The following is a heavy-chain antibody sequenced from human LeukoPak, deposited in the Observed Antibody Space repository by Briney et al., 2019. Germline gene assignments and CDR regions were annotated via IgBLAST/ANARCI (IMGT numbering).Heavy chain of an antibody. CDR2: ISFEGSNK. Sequence: GGSLRLSFAASGFTFRSYGMHWVRQAPGKGLEWVAFISFEGSNKNDADSVKGRFTISRDNSKNMLYLQMNSLRAEDTAVYYCARGSPRSVEFWGQGTLVTVSS. J-gene: IGHJ4*02. V-gene: IGHV3-30-3*01. CDR1: GFTFRSYG. D-gene: IGHD3-10*01. CDR3: ARGSPRSVEF.